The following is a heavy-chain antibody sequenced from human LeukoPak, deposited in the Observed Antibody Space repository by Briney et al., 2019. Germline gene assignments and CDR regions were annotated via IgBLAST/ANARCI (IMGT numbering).Heavy chain of an antibody. Sequence: ASVKVSCKASGYSFTSHDISWVRQAPGQGLEWMGWIGPHNGNTNYAQKLQGRVTMTTDTSTSTAYMELRGLTSDDTAVYYCARGGSSGSYRLGYWGQGTLVTVSS. CDR3: ARGGSSGSYRLGY. V-gene: IGHV1-18*01. CDR2: IGPHNGNT. J-gene: IGHJ4*02. D-gene: IGHD3-10*01. CDR1: GYSFTSHD.